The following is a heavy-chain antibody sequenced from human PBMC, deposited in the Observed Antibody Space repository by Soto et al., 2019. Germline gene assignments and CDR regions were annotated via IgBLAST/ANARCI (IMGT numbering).Heavy chain of an antibody. CDR3: ASSESYYDFWSGYYYYYYGMDV. CDR1: GFTFSSYE. Sequence: EVQLVESGGGLVQPGGSLRLSCAAPGFTFSSYEMNWLRQAPGKGLEWVSYISSSGSTIYYADSVKGRFTISRDNAKNSLYLQMNSLRAEDTAVYYCASSESYYDFWSGYYYYYYGMDVW. V-gene: IGHV3-48*03. J-gene: IGHJ6*01. CDR2: ISSSGSTI. D-gene: IGHD3-3*01.